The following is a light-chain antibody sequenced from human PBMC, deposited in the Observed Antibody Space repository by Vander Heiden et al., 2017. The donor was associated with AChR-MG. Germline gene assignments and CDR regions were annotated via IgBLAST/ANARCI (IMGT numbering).Light chain of an antibody. V-gene: IGLV3-21*02. J-gene: IGLJ2*01. CDR2: DDS. CDR3: QVWDSSSDRGV. CDR1: NIGSKS. Sequence: SYVLTQPPSVSVAPGQTARITCGGNNIGSKSVQGYQQKPGQAPVLVVYDDSDRHSGIPERFSGSNSGNTATLTISRVEAGDEADYYCQVWDSSSDRGVFGGGTNLTVL.